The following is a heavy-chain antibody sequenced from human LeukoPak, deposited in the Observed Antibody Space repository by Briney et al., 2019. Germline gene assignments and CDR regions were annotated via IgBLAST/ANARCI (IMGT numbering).Heavy chain of an antibody. Sequence: PGGSLRLSCAASGFTFSSYGMHWVRQAPGQGLEWMGWINPNSGGTNYAQKFQGRVTMTRDTSISTAYMELSRLRSDDTAVYYCARELKQLALRRNLADYWGQGTLVTVSS. V-gene: IGHV1-2*02. CDR2: INPNSGGT. J-gene: IGHJ4*02. CDR3: ARELKQLALRRNLADY. D-gene: IGHD6-6*01. CDR1: GFTFSSYG.